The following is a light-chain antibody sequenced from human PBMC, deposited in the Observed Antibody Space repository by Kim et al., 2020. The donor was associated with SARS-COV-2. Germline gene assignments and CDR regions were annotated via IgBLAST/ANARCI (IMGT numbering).Light chain of an antibody. CDR1: NIGSNR. CDR3: QVWDSSSDHPYV. J-gene: IGLJ1*01. CDR2: YDS. Sequence: PGTTARSTDGGNNIGSNRVHWYQGRRGQAPVLVIYYDSDRPSGIPGRFSGSNSGNTATLTISRVEAGDEADYYCQVWDSSSDHPYVFGTGTKVTVL. V-gene: IGLV3-21*04.